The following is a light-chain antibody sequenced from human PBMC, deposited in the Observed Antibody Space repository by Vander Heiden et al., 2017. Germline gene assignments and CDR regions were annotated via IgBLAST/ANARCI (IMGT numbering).Light chain of an antibody. CDR2: NKN. J-gene: IGLJ3*02. CDR1: FGSVSTTFY. Sequence: QPVVTQEPSLSVSPGGTVTLTCGFSFGSVSTTFYPTWYQPTPGQPPRLLFYNKNTRSVGVPVRFSASIVGNKAALTITGAEGDDEGDYYGVLDMGSAIWVFGGGTKLTVL. V-gene: IGLV8-61*01. CDR3: VLDMGSAIWV.